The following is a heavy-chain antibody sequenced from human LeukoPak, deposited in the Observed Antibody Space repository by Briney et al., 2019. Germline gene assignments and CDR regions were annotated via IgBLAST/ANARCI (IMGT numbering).Heavy chain of an antibody. D-gene: IGHD1-14*01. Sequence: DPGRSLRLSCAASGFTFSSYGMHWVRQAPGKGLEWVAVISYDGSNKYYADSVKGRFTISRDNAKNSLYLQMNSLTVEDTALYHCARHLTVGTNAFDIWGQGTMVTVSS. J-gene: IGHJ3*02. V-gene: IGHV3-30*03. CDR3: ARHLTVGTNAFDI. CDR2: ISYDGSNK. CDR1: GFTFSSYG.